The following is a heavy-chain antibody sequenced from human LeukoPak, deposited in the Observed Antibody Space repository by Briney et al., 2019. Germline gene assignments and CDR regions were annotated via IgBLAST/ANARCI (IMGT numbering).Heavy chain of an antibody. CDR2: ISGSGGST. CDR3: AKVNVVVPAAMGGYNWFDP. J-gene: IGHJ5*02. CDR1: GFTFSSYA. Sequence: PGGSLRLSCAASGFTFSSYAMSWVRQAPGKGLDLVSAISGSGGSTYYADSVKGRFTISRDNSKNTLYLQMNSLRAEDTAVYYCAKVNVVVPAAMGGYNWFDPWGQGTLVTVSS. V-gene: IGHV3-23*01. D-gene: IGHD2-2*01.